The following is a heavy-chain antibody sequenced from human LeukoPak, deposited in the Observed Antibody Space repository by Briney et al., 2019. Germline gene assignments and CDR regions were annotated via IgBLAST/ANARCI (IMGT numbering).Heavy chain of an antibody. CDR1: RFTFSSYA. J-gene: IGHJ4*02. CDR2: ISGSGVIT. Sequence: GGSPRLSCAASRFTFSSYAMSWVRQAPGKGLEWVSAISGSGVITYYADSVKGRFTMSRDNSKNTLYLQMNSLRAEDTAVYYCAKGGYSSTWNADFDYWGQGTLVIVSS. CDR3: AKGGYSSTWNADFDY. V-gene: IGHV3-23*01. D-gene: IGHD6-13*01.